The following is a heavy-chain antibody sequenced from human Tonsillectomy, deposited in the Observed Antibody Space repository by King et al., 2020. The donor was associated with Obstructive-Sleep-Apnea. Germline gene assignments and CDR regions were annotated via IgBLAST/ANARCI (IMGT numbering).Heavy chain of an antibody. CDR3: ARHPSMGQAGCSGGSCSFQH. D-gene: IGHD2-15*01. J-gene: IGHJ1*01. CDR1: GGSISSYY. CDR2: IYYSGST. Sequence: QLQESGPGLVKPSETLSLTCTVSGGSISSYYWSWIRQPPGKGLEWIGYIYYSGSTNYNPSLKSRVTISIDTSKNQFSLNLNSVTAADTAVYYCARHPSMGQAGCSGGSCSFQHWGQGTLVTISS. V-gene: IGHV4-59*08.